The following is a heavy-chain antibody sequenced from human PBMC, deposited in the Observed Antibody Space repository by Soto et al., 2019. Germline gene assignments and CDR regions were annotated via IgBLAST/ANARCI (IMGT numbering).Heavy chain of an antibody. V-gene: IGHV1-18*01. Sequence: ASVKVSCKASGYTFTSYGISWVRQAPGQGLEWMGWISAYNGNTNYAQKLQGRVTMTTDTSTSTAYMELRSLRSDDTAVYYCARDQDIVVVVTDGYYYYGMDVWGRRTTGTVSS. J-gene: IGHJ6*02. CDR1: GYTFTSYG. CDR2: ISAYNGNT. D-gene: IGHD2-15*01. CDR3: ARDQDIVVVVTDGYYYYGMDV.